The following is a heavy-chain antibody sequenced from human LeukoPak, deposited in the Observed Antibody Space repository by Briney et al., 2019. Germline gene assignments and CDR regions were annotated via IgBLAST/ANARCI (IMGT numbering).Heavy chain of an antibody. J-gene: IGHJ4*02. CDR2: IIPIFGTA. CDR1: GGTFSIYA. D-gene: IGHD7-27*01. V-gene: IGHV1-69*13. CDR3: ARMGTPQFAY. Sequence: GASVTVSCTASGGTFSIYAVSWVRQAPGQGLEWMGGIIPIFGTANYAQKFQGRVTITADESTSTAYMELSSLRSEDTAVYYCARMGTPQFAYWGQGTLVTVSS.